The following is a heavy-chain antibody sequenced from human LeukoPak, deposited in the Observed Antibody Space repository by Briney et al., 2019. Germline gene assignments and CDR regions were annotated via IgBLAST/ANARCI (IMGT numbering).Heavy chain of an antibody. V-gene: IGHV3-15*01. Sequence: GGSLRLSCAASGFTFSNAWMSWVRQAPGKGLEWVGRIKSKTDGGTTDYAAPVKGRFTISRDDSKNTLYLQMNSLKTEGTAVYYCTTDESSGWAFDYWGQGTLVTVSS. CDR1: GFTFSNAW. CDR2: IKSKTDGGTT. CDR3: TTDESSGWAFDY. J-gene: IGHJ4*02. D-gene: IGHD6-19*01.